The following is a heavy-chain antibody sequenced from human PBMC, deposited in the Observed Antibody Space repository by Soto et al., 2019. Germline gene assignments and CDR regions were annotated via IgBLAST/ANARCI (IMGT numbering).Heavy chain of an antibody. J-gene: IGHJ4*02. CDR1: GYTFLDFY. Sequence: QVQLVQSGTEVQKPGASVKVSCKASGYTFLDFYIHWVRQAPGQGLEWMGFINPSGGDTTYAQQFQGRLTMTRDTSTSTVYMELSSLRSDDTAIYYCARDKPFLPAYRGQGTLVT. CDR3: ARDKPFLPAY. V-gene: IGHV1-46*01. CDR2: INPSGGDT.